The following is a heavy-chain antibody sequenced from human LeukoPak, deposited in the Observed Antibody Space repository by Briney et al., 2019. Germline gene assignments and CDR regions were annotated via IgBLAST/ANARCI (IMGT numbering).Heavy chain of an antibody. CDR2: FYYSGNT. D-gene: IGHD2-8*02. CDR3: ARSLLAFDY. CDR1: GGSISSSSYY. V-gene: IGHV4-39*01. Sequence: SETLSLTCTVSGGSISSSSYYWGWIRQPPGKGLEWIGSFYYSGNTYYNPSLKSRVTISIDTSKNQFSLQLSSMTAADTAVYYCARSLLAFDYWGQGTLVTVSS. J-gene: IGHJ4*02.